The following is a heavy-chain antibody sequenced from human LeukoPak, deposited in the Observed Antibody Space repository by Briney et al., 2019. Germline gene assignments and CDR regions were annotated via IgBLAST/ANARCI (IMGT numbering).Heavy chain of an antibody. CDR3: ARDLSIAARGKGPFR. Sequence: PGGSLRLSCAASGFTFSSYWMSWVRQAPGKGLEWVANIKQDGSEKYYVDSVKGRFTISRDNAKNSLYLQMNSLRAEDTAVYYCARDLSIAARGKGPFRWGQGTLVTVSS. D-gene: IGHD6-6*01. CDR1: GFTFSSYW. CDR2: IKQDGSEK. V-gene: IGHV3-7*01. J-gene: IGHJ4*02.